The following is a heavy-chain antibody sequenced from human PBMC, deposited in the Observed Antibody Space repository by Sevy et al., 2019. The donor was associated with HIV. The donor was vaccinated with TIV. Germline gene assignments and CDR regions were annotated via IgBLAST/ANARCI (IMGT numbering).Heavy chain of an antibody. Sequence: GGSLRLSCQASGLILSDHYMNWIRQVPGKGLEWVSYISRSGFDIYYADSVKGRFTISRDNSKNTLYLQMNSLRAEDTAVYYCAKGPVNGDYLYYFDYWGQGTLVTVSS. J-gene: IGHJ4*02. D-gene: IGHD4-17*01. CDR2: ISRSGFDI. V-gene: IGHV3-11*01. CDR1: GLILSDHY. CDR3: AKGPVNGDYLYYFDY.